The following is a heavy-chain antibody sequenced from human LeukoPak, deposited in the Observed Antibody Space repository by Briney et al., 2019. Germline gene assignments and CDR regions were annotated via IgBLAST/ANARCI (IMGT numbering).Heavy chain of an antibody. V-gene: IGHV3-48*01. CDR1: GFTFSSHN. J-gene: IGHJ6*03. D-gene: IGHD3-16*01. CDR3: ARDRGAVGGLLSYHFYYMDV. Sequence: GGSLRLSCAASGFTFSSHNMNWVRQAPGRGPECISYITTGSSTIKYADSVKGRFTISRDNTKSSLYLQMNSLRAEDTDVYYCARDRGAVGGLLSYHFYYMDVWGKGTPVTVS. CDR2: ITTGSSTI.